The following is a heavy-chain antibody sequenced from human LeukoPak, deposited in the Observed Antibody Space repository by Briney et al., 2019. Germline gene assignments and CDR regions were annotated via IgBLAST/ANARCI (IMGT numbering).Heavy chain of an antibody. CDR2: IYYSGST. V-gene: IGHV4-59*01. CDR1: GGSISSYY. Sequence: SETLSLTCTVFGGSISSYYWSWIRQPPGKGLEWIGYIYYSGSTNYNPSLKSRVTISVDTSKNQFSLKLSSVTAADTAVYYCARAFADTVTTSFDYWGQGTLVTVSS. D-gene: IGHD4-17*01. CDR3: ARAFADTVTTSFDY. J-gene: IGHJ4*02.